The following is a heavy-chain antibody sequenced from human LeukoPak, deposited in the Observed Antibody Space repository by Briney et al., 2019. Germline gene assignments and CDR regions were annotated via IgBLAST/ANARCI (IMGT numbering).Heavy chain of an antibody. D-gene: IGHD2-2*01. Sequence: PGGSLRLSCAASGFTFSSYSMNWVRQAPGKGLEWVSGISGSGGSTYYADSVKGRFTISRDNSKNTLYLQMNSLRAEDTAVYYCAKDLCSSTSCYLFDIWGQGTMVTVSS. J-gene: IGHJ3*02. CDR2: ISGSGGST. CDR3: AKDLCSSTSCYLFDI. V-gene: IGHV3-23*01. CDR1: GFTFSSYS.